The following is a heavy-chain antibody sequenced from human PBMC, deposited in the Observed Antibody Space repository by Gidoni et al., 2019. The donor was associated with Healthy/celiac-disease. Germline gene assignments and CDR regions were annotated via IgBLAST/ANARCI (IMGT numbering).Heavy chain of an antibody. CDR1: GLTFCNAW. Sequence: EVQLVEPGGGLGKSGGSRRLACAASGLTFCNAWMNWVRPAPGKGLEWVCRIKSPTDGGTTDYAAPVTGSFTISRDDSKNTLSLQLNSLNPEDTAVYYCPSLTGSRQWYWGQGTLVTVSS. CDR3: PSLTGSRQWY. D-gene: IGHD2-8*01. CDR2: IKSPTDGGTT. J-gene: IGHJ4*02. V-gene: IGHV3-15*07.